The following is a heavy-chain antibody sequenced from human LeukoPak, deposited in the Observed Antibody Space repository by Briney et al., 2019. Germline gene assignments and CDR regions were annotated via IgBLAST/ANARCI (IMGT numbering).Heavy chain of an antibody. Sequence: PSQTLSLTCTVSGGSISSGGYYWSWIRQPPGKGLEWIGYIYYSGSTYYNPSLKSRVTISVDTSKNQFSLKLSSVTAADTAVYYCARGESGSCFDYWGQGTLVTVSS. CDR1: GGSISSGGYY. CDR3: ARGESGSCFDY. CDR2: IYYSGST. D-gene: IGHD3-10*01. J-gene: IGHJ4*02. V-gene: IGHV4-31*03.